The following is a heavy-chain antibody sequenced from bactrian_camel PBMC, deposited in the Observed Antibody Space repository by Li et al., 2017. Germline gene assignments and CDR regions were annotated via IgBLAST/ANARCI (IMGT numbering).Heavy chain of an antibody. CDR2: ISSSGDRT. Sequence: VQLVESGGGSVQAGGSLRLSCAASGFTFSNNIMNWLRQAPGKRLEWVSHISSSGDRTHYSPSVKDRFTISQDNTKNKVYLQMTSLKPDDSAMYYCKIVQLCGHSNYETAWGRGTQVTVS. J-gene: IGHJ6*01. D-gene: IGHD3*01. CDR3: KIVQLCGHSNYETA. CDR1: GFTFSNNI. V-gene: IGHV3S35*01.